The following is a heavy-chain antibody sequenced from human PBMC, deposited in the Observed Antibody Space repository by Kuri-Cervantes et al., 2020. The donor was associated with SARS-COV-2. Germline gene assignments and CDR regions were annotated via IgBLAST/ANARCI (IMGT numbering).Heavy chain of an antibody. V-gene: IGHV1-18*01. CDR3: ARTYLLEWTPGAPAPFDY. D-gene: IGHD3-3*01. J-gene: IGHJ4*02. Sequence: AAVKVSCKASGYTFTSYGISWVRQAPGQGLEWMGWISAYNGNTNYAQKLQGRVTMTTGTSTSTAYMELRSLRSDDTAVYYWARTYLLEWTPGAPAPFDYWGQGTLVTVSS. CDR1: GYTFTSYG. CDR2: ISAYNGNT.